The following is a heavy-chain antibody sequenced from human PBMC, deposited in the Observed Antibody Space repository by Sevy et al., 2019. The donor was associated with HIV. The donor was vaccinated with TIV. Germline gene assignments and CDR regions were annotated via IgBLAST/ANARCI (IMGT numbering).Heavy chain of an antibody. CDR1: GFTVSSNY. J-gene: IGHJ6*02. V-gene: IGHV3-66*01. CDR3: ARDQAGPSDDYYYYYGMDL. CDR2: IYSDGTT. D-gene: IGHD3-10*01. Sequence: GGSLRLSCAASGFTVSSNYMTWVRQAPGKGLEGVSVIYSDGTTYHADSVKDRFTISRDNSKNRLYLQTNSLRAEDTAVYYCARDQAGPSDDYYYYYGMDLWGQGTTVTVSS.